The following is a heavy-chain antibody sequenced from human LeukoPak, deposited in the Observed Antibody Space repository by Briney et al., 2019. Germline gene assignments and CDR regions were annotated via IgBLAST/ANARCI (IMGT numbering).Heavy chain of an antibody. CDR1: GGSISSYY. Sequence: SSETLSLTCSVSGGSISSYYWSWIRQPPGKGLEWIGYIYYSGTTNYNPSLKSRVSISVDTSKNQFSLKLNSVTAEDTAVYYCARDGGYSSGWYEAFDVWGQGTTVTVSS. V-gene: IGHV4-59*01. CDR3: ARDGGYSSGWYEAFDV. J-gene: IGHJ3*01. D-gene: IGHD6-19*01. CDR2: IYYSGTT.